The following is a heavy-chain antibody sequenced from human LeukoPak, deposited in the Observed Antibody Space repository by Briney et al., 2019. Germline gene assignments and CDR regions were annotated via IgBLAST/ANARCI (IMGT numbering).Heavy chain of an antibody. CDR1: GGTFSSYA. CDR2: IIPIFGTA. V-gene: IGHV1-69*05. Sequence: SVKVSCKASGGTFSSYAISWVRQAPGQGLEWMGGIIPIFGTANYAQKFQGGVTITTDESTSTAYMELSSLRSEDTAVYYCASGQPIFGVVIAYYMDVWGKGTTATVSS. CDR3: ASGQPIFGVVIAYYMDV. D-gene: IGHD3-3*01. J-gene: IGHJ6*03.